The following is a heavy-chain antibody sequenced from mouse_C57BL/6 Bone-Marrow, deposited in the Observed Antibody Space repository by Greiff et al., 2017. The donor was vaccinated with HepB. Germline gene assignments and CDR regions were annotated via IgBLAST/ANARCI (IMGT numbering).Heavy chain of an antibody. CDR1: GFTFSDYG. D-gene: IGHD1-1*01. J-gene: IGHJ2*01. Sequence: EVQLQESGGGLVKPGGSLKLSCAASGFTFSDYGMHWVRQAPEKGLEWVAYISSGSSTIYYADTVKGRFTISRDNAKNTLFLQMTSLRSEDTAMYYCARPLITTVVATGFDYWGQGTTLTVSS. CDR3: ARPLITTVVATGFDY. CDR2: ISSGSSTI. V-gene: IGHV5-17*01.